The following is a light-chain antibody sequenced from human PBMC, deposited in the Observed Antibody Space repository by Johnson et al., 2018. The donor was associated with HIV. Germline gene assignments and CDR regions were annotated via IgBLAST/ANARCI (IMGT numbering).Light chain of an antibody. CDR2: DNN. J-gene: IGLJ1*01. CDR3: GTWDSSLSAYV. Sequence: QPVLTQPPSVSAAPGQKVTISCSGSSSNIGNNYVSWYQQVPGTAPKLLIYDNNKRPSGIPDRFSGSKSGTSATLGITGLQTGDEADYYCGTWDSSLSAYVFGTGTKVTGL. CDR1: SSNIGNNY. V-gene: IGLV1-51*01.